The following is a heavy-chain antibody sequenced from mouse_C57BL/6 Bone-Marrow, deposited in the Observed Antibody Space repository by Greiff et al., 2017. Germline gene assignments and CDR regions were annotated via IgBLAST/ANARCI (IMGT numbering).Heavy chain of an antibody. Sequence: VQLQQPGAELVKPGASVKMSCKASGYTFTSYWITWVKQRPGQGLEWIGDIDPTSGRTNYNEKFKSKAILTVDTSSNTAYMQLSSLTSEDSAVFYGARVGPLGRGCDYWGRGTTLTVSS. D-gene: IGHD4-1*01. CDR1: GYTFTSYW. J-gene: IGHJ2*01. V-gene: IGHV1-55*01. CDR3: ARVGPLGRGCDY. CDR2: IDPTSGRT.